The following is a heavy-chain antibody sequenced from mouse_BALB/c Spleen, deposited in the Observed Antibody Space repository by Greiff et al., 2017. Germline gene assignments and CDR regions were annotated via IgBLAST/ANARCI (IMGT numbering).Heavy chain of an antibody. J-gene: IGHJ4*01. CDR2: IWAGGST. Sequence: VKLVESGPGLVAPSQSLSITCTVSGFSLTSYGVHWVRQPPGKGLEWLGVIWAGGSTNYNSALMSRLSISKDNSKSQVFLKMNSLQTDDTAMYYSARDYYDAMDYWGQGTSVTVSA. D-gene: IGHD2-1*01. CDR3: ARDYYDAMDY. V-gene: IGHV2-9*02. CDR1: GFSLTSYG.